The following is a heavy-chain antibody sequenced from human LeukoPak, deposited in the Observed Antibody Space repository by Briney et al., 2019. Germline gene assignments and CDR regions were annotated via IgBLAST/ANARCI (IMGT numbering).Heavy chain of an antibody. Sequence: SVALSVTCSVPGGSIRSNSYYWGCIRQPPREGLEWIGSIYYRGNTYYNPSLKSRVSIYVDTSNNQFSLKQSSVTAADTAVYYCARHYDYESSGYPYWGQGTLVNVSS. D-gene: IGHD3-22*01. CDR2: IYYRGNT. V-gene: IGHV4-39*01. J-gene: IGHJ4*02. CDR3: ARHYDYESSGYPY. CDR1: GGSIRSNSYY.